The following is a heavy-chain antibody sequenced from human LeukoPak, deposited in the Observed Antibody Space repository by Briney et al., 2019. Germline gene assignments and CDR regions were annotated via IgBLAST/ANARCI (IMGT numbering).Heavy chain of an antibody. D-gene: IGHD3-22*01. Sequence: GGSLRLSCAASGFTFSSYSMNWVRQAPGKGLEWVSSISSSSSYIYYADSVKGRFTISRDNAKNSLYLQMNSLRAEDTAVYYCARDLPNYYDSSGYYQTFDYRGQGTLVTVSS. CDR2: ISSSSSYI. CDR1: GFTFSSYS. J-gene: IGHJ4*02. CDR3: ARDLPNYYDSSGYYQTFDY. V-gene: IGHV3-21*01.